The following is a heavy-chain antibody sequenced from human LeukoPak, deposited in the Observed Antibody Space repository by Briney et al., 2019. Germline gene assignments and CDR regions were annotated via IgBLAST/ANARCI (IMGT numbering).Heavy chain of an antibody. V-gene: IGHV3-30-3*01. Sequence: GGSLRLSCVDSGFTFSSFWMSWVRQAPGKGLEWVAVISYDGSNKYYADSVKGRFTISRDNSKNTLYLQMNSLRAEDTAVYYCARDGRISGGLLGDYWGQGTLVTVSS. CDR1: GFTFSSFW. CDR3: ARDGRISGGLLGDY. CDR2: ISYDGSNK. D-gene: IGHD3-10*01. J-gene: IGHJ4*02.